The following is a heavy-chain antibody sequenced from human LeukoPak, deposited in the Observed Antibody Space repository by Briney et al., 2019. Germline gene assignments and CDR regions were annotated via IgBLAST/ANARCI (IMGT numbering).Heavy chain of an antibody. CDR2: INHSGST. V-gene: IGHV4-61*09. J-gene: IGHJ4*02. CDR1: GGSISSADYY. CDR3: ASPPDY. Sequence: PSQTLSLTCSVSGGSISSADYYWSWIRQPTGKGLEWIGEINHSGSTNYNPSLKSRVTIPVDTSKKQFSLKLSSVTAADTAVYYCASPPDYWGQGTLVTVSS.